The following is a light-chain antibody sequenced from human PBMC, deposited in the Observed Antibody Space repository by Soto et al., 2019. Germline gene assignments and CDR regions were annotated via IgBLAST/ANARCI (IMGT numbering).Light chain of an antibody. Sequence: QSVLTQPPSASGTPGQRVTISCSGSSSNIGSNYVYWYRQLPGTAPKLLIYRNNQRPSGVPDRFSASKSGTSASLAISGLRSEDEADYYCAAWDDSLSGALFGGGTQLTVL. CDR3: AAWDDSLSGAL. CDR2: RNN. CDR1: SSNIGSNY. V-gene: IGLV1-47*01. J-gene: IGLJ7*01.